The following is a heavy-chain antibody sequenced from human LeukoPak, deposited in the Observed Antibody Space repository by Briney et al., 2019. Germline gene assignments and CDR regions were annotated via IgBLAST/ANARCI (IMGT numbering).Heavy chain of an antibody. J-gene: IGHJ5*02. CDR3: ARDPDFWSGYHWFDP. D-gene: IGHD3-3*01. V-gene: IGHV1-2*06. Sequence: ASVKVSCKASGYTFTGYYVHWVRQAPGQGLEWMGRINPNSGGTNYAQKFQGSVTMTRDTSISTAYMELSRLRSDDTAVYYCARDPDFWSGYHWFDPWGQGTLVTVSS. CDR2: INPNSGGT. CDR1: GYTFTGYY.